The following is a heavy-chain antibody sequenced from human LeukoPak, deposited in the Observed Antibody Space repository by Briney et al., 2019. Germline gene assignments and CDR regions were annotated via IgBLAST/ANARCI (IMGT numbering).Heavy chain of an antibody. J-gene: IGHJ3*02. D-gene: IGHD2-2*01. CDR1: GYTFTSYG. CDR2: TSAYNGNT. CDR3: ARDRDNTKKVPGDAFEI. V-gene: IGHV1-18*01. Sequence: ASVKVSCKASGYTFTSYGISWVRQAPGQGLEWMGWTSAYNGNTNYAQKLQGRVTMTTDTSTSTAYMELRSLRSDDTAVYYCARDRDNTKKVPGDAFEIWGQGTMVTVSS.